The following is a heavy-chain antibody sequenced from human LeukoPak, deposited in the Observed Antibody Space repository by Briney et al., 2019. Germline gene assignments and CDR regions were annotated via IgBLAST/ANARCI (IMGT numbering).Heavy chain of an antibody. CDR3: ARPAPEKRAFDI. J-gene: IGHJ3*02. Sequence: SETLSLTCTVSGGSISSGGYYWSWIRQHPGKGLEWIGYIYYSGSTNYNPSLKSRVTISVDTSKNQFSLKLSSVTAADTAVYYCARPAPEKRAFDIWGQGTMVTVSS. V-gene: IGHV4-31*03. CDR1: GGSISSGGYY. CDR2: IYYSGST.